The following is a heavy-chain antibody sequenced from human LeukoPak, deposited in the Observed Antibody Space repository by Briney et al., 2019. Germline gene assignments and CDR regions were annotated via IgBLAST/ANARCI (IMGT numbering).Heavy chain of an antibody. Sequence: ASVKVSCKASGYTFTGYYMHWVRQAPGQGLEWMGWINPSSGGTNYAQKFQGRVTMTRDTSISTAYMELSRLRSDDTAVYYCARLQWKPAAENDYWGQGTLVTVSS. CDR3: ARLQWKPAAENDY. D-gene: IGHD6-13*01. CDR1: GYTFTGYY. CDR2: INPSSGGT. J-gene: IGHJ4*02. V-gene: IGHV1-2*02.